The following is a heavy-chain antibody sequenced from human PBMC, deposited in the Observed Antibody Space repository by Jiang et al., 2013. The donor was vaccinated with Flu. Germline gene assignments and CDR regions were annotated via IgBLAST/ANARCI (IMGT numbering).Heavy chain of an antibody. V-gene: IGHV4-4*07. CDR2: IYVTGST. CDR1: GGSIRNFY. CDR3: ARDWGYNSHFDY. D-gene: IGHD5-24*01. Sequence: GPGLVKPSETLSLTCSVSGGSIRNFYWNWIRKPAGAGLEWLGRIYVTGSTDYNPSLKSRITMSLDTSKNQFSLRLSSVTAADTAVYFCARDWGYNSHFDYWGQGMLVTVSS. J-gene: IGHJ4*02.